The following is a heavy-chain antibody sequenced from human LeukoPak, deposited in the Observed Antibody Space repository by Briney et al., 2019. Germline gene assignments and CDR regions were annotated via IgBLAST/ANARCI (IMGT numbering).Heavy chain of an antibody. V-gene: IGHV4-39*07. CDR3: ARGDRSPPNYKNYMDV. D-gene: IGHD1-7*01. Sequence: ASETLPLTCSVSGGPIRSSDSYWTWIRQPPGKGLEFIGSIYENGDTYDNPSLRSRVTISVDTSKNQFSLKVTSVTAADTAVYYCARGDRSPPNYKNYMDVWGKGATVTVSS. CDR2: IYENGDT. J-gene: IGHJ6*03. CDR1: GGPIRSSDSY.